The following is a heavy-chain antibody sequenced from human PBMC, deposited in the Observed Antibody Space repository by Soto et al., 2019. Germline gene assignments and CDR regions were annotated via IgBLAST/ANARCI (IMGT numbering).Heavy chain of an antibody. CDR2: ISGNGGST. Sequence: EVQLLESGGGLVQPGGSLRLSCSASGFTFSSFAMTWVRQAPGKGLEWVSTISGNGGSTYYADSVKGRFTISRDNSKNTLYLQMNSPRVGDTAVYYCSTTLRRYFDWLFGDYWGQGTLVTVAS. CDR3: STTLRRYFDWLFGDY. V-gene: IGHV3-23*01. J-gene: IGHJ4*02. CDR1: GFTFSSFA. D-gene: IGHD3-9*01.